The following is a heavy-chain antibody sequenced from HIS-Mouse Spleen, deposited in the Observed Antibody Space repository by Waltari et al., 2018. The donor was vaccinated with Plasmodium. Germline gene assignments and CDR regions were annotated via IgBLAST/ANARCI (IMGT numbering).Heavy chain of an antibody. D-gene: IGHD6-6*01. J-gene: IGHJ3*02. CDR3: ARGMKSSSSAFDI. CDR2: IYSGGSR. CDR1: GFTVSSNY. V-gene: IGHV3-53*01. Sequence: EVQLVESGGGLIQPGGSLRLSCAASGFTVSSNYMSWVRQAPGKGLEWVSGIYSGGSRYSADSVKGRFTISRDNSKNTLYLQMNSLRAEDTAVYYCARGMKSSSSAFDIWGQGTMVTVSS.